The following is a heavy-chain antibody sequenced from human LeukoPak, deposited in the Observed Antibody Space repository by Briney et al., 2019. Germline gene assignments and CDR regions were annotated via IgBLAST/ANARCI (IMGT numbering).Heavy chain of an antibody. CDR3: ARYGSGSYYTLYYYYYMDV. CDR2: INWNGGST. CDR1: GLTFDDYG. D-gene: IGHD3-10*01. V-gene: IGHV3-20*04. Sequence: GGSLRLSCAASGLTFDDYGMSWVRQAPGKGLEWVSGINWNGGSTGYADSVKGRFTISRDNAKNSLYLQMNSLRAEDTALYYCARYGSGSYYTLYYYYYMDVWGKGTTVTVSS. J-gene: IGHJ6*03.